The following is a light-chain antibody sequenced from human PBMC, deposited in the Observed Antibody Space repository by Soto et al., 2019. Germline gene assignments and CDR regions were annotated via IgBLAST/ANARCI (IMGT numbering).Light chain of an antibody. V-gene: IGLV2-14*03. Sequence: QSVLTQPASVSGSPGQSITISCTGTSSDVGGYNYVSWFQQHPGKAPKLKIYEVSNRPSGVSNRFSGSKSGYTASLTISELQAEDEDDYYCTSFTRGITWVFGGGTKLTVL. J-gene: IGLJ3*02. CDR3: TSFTRGITWV. CDR1: SSDVGGYNY. CDR2: EVS.